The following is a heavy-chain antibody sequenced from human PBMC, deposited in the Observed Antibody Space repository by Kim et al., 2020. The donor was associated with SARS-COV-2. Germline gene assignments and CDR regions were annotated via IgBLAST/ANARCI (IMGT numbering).Heavy chain of an antibody. V-gene: IGHV4-39*07. CDR2: IYYSGST. J-gene: IGHJ6*02. Sequence: SETLSLTCTVSGGSISSSSYYWGWIRQPPGKGLEWIGSIYYSGSTYYNPSLKSRVTISVDTSKNQFSLKLSSVTAADTAVYYCAREERMLRIAAAGPTPYYYYGMDVWGQGTTVTVAS. CDR3: AREERMLRIAAAGPTPYYYYGMDV. CDR1: GGSISSSSYY. D-gene: IGHD6-13*01.